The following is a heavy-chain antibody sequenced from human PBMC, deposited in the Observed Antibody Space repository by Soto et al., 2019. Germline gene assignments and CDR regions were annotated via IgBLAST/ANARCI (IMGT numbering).Heavy chain of an antibody. V-gene: IGHV4-30-4*01. CDR3: ARDSYYYDSSGYY. Sequence: PSETLSLTCTVSGGSISSGDYYRSWIRQPPGKGLEWIGYIYYSGSTYYNPSHKSRVTISVDTSKNQFSLKLSSVTAADTAVYYCARDSYYYDSSGYYWGQGTLVPFSS. J-gene: IGHJ4*02. CDR2: IYYSGST. CDR1: GGSISSGDYY. D-gene: IGHD3-22*01.